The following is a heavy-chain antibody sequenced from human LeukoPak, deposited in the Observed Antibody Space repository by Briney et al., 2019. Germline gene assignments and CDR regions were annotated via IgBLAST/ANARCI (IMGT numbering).Heavy chain of an antibody. J-gene: IGHJ4*02. CDR1: GGSFSGYY. CDR2: IYYSGCT. D-gene: IGHD3-22*01. Sequence: KTSETLSLTCAVYGGSFSGYYWSWIRQPPGKGREWIGSIYYSGCTYYNPSLKSRVTISVETSKNQFSLKLRSVTAADTAVDYCARQGRYYDSGGYPDYWGQGTLVTVSS. V-gene: IGHV4-39*01. CDR3: ARQGRYYDSGGYPDY.